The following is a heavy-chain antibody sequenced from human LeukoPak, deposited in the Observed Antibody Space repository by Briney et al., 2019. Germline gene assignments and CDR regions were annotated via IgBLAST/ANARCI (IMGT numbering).Heavy chain of an antibody. CDR1: GFTFSSYA. CDR2: ISGSGGST. Sequence: GGSLRLSCAASGFTFSSYAMSWVRQAPGKGLEWVSAISGSGGSTYYADSVKGRFTISRDNAQNSLYLQMNSLRAEDTAVYYCARDRDLDYGDYYYYMDVWGQGTMVTVSS. CDR3: ARDRDLDYGDYYYYMDV. V-gene: IGHV3-23*01. D-gene: IGHD4-17*01. J-gene: IGHJ6*03.